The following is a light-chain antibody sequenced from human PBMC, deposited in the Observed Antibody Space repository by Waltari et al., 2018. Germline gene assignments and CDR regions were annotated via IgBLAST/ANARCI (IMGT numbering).Light chain of an antibody. CDR2: VNSAGSH. V-gene: IGLV4-69*01. Sequence: QLVLTQSPSASASLGASVKLTCTLSSGHSRNLIAWHQQQPEKGPRYLMKVNSAGSHSKGDEIPDRFSGSSSGAERYLTISSLQSEDEADYYCQTGGHGTWVFGGGTKLTVL. J-gene: IGLJ3*02. CDR3: QTGGHGTWV. CDR1: SGHSRNL.